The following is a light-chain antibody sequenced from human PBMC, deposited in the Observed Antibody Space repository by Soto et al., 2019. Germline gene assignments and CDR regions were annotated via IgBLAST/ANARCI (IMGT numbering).Light chain of an antibody. V-gene: IGKV3-20*01. CDR2: GAS. Sequence: EIMLTQSPGTMSLSPGERATLSCRASQSVSSSYLAWDQQKPGQAPRLLIYGASSRATGIPDRFSGSGSGTDFTLTISRLEPEDFAVYYCQQYGGSPGCTFGQGTKLEIK. CDR1: QSVSSSY. CDR3: QQYGGSPGCT. J-gene: IGKJ2*02.